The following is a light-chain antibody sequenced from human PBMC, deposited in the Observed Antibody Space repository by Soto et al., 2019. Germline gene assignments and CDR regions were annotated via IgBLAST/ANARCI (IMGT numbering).Light chain of an antibody. Sequence: DIVLTQSPGTLSLSPGERDTLSCRASQSVSSSYLAWYQQKPGQAPRLLIYGPSNRATGIPDRFSGSGSATDFTLTISRLEPEDFAVYYCQQYDTSPLTFGGGTKVDIK. CDR1: QSVSSSY. J-gene: IGKJ4*01. V-gene: IGKV3-20*01. CDR2: GPS. CDR3: QQYDTSPLT.